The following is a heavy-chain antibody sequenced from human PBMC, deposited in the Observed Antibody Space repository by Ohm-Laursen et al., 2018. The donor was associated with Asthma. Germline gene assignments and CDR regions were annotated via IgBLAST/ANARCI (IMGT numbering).Heavy chain of an antibody. CDR3: AKDSSEVVAADEY. D-gene: IGHD2-15*01. CDR2: IDGSGGRT. CDR1: GFTFNKHH. Sequence: GSLRLSCAASGFTFNKHHMTWVRQAPGKGLEWVSAIDGSGGRTYYADSVKGRFTISRDNPRNTLYLQMNSLRAKDTAVYYCAKDSSEVVAADEYWGQGTLVTVSS. J-gene: IGHJ4*02. V-gene: IGHV3-23*01.